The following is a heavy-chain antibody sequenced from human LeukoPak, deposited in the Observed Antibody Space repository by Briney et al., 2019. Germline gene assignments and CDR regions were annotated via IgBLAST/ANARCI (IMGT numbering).Heavy chain of an antibody. CDR3: AKGGEWLRFLGYYFDY. V-gene: IGHV3-23*01. CDR1: GFTFSSYG. CDR2: ISGSGGST. Sequence: GGSLRLSCAASGFTFSSYGMSWVRQAPGKGLEWVSAISGSGGSTYYADSVKGRFTISRDNSKNTLYLQINSLRAEDTAVYYCAKGGEWLRFLGYYFDYWGQGTLVTVSS. J-gene: IGHJ4*02. D-gene: IGHD5-12*01.